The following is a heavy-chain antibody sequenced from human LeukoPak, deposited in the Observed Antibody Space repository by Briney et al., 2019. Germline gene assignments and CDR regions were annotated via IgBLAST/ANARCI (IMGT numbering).Heavy chain of an antibody. D-gene: IGHD6-6*01. V-gene: IGHV3-21*01. CDR3: ARDLSNIYSSSSDAFDI. CDR1: EFTFSRYN. Sequence: AGGSLRLSCAAPEFTFSRYNMNWVRQAPGKGLEWVSSISSGSNYIYYADSVKGRFTISRDNAKNSLYLQMNSLRAEDTAVYYCARDLSNIYSSSSDAFDIWGQGTMVTVSS. CDR2: ISSGSNYI. J-gene: IGHJ3*02.